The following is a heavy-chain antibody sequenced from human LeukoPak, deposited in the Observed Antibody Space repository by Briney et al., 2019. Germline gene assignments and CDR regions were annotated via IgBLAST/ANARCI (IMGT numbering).Heavy chain of an antibody. Sequence: SETLSLTCTVSGYSISSGYYWGWIRQPPGKGLEWVGSGYHSGSTYYNPSLKSRVTISVDTSKNQFSLKLSSVTAADTAVYYCAGGRRDSGSYGSFVYYYYYMDVWGKGTTVTVSS. V-gene: IGHV4-38-2*02. CDR3: AGGRRDSGSYGSFVYYYYYMDV. CDR1: GYSISSGYY. D-gene: IGHD3-10*01. CDR2: GYHSGST. J-gene: IGHJ6*03.